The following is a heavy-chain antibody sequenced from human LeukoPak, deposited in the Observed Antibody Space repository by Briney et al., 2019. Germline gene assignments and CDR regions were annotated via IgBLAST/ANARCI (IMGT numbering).Heavy chain of an antibody. CDR2: IYYSGST. V-gene: IGHV4-31*03. Sequence: PSETLSLTCTVSGGSISGSSYYWGWIRQPPGKGLEWIGYIYYSGSTYYNPSLKSRVTISVDTSKNQFSLKLSSVTAADTAVYYCARGWRKYYGSGSFSEPWFDPWGQGTLVTVSS. CDR1: GGSISGSSYY. D-gene: IGHD3-10*01. CDR3: ARGWRKYYGSGSFSEPWFDP. J-gene: IGHJ5*02.